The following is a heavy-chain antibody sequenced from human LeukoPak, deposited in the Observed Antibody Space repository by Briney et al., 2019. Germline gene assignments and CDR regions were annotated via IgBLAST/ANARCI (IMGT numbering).Heavy chain of an antibody. J-gene: IGHJ3*01. CDR2: ISYDGSNQ. CDR1: GFTFSSYA. V-gene: IGHV3-30-3*02. CDR3: AKDSVSRNGIYDAFDV. D-gene: IGHD5-12*01. Sequence: GGSLRLSCAASGFTFSSYAMHWVRQAPGKGLEWVAVISYDGSNQYSADSVKGRFTISRDNSKNTPYLQVHSLRAEDTAVYYCAKDSVSRNGIYDAFDVWGQGTTVTVSS.